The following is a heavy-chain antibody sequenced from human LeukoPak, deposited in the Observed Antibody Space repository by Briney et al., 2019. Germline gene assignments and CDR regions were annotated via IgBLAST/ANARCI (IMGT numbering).Heavy chain of an antibody. Sequence: GGSLRLSCVASGFTFSSYGMHWVRQAPGKGLEWVAFIRSDGTNKYYADSVKGRFTISRDNSKNTLFLQMNSLRADDTAVYYCAKDHSLQYDDSSGYFPGYYWGQGTLVTVSS. CDR2: IRSDGTNK. D-gene: IGHD3-22*01. CDR1: GFTFSSYG. J-gene: IGHJ4*02. V-gene: IGHV3-30*02. CDR3: AKDHSLQYDDSSGYFPGYY.